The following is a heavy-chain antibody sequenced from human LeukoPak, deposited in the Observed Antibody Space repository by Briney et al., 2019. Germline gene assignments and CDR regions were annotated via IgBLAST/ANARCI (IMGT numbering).Heavy chain of an antibody. CDR1: GGSISSSSYY. CDR2: IYYSGST. Sequence: PSETLSLTCTVSGGSISSSSYYWGWIRQPPGKGLEWIGSIYYSGSTYYNPSLKSRVTISVDTSKNQFSLKLSSVTAADTAVYYCARHRLPGGLTGTTFMDYWGQGTLVTVSS. D-gene: IGHD1-20*01. V-gene: IGHV4-39*01. CDR3: ARHRLPGGLTGTTFMDY. J-gene: IGHJ4*02.